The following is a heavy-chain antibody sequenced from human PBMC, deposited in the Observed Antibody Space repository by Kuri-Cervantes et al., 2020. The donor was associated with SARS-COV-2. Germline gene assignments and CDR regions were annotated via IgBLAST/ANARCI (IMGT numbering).Heavy chain of an antibody. J-gene: IGHJ6*03. CDR3: ARVFSAMHYYYYYMDV. CDR1: GFTSNIYA. Sequence: GGSLRLSCVASGFTSNIYAMTWVRQAPGKGLEWVSVISTSGGSTYYADSVRGRFTISRDNSKNSLYLQMSSLRAEDTAVYYCARVFSAMHYYYYYMDVWGKGTTVTVSS. V-gene: IGHV3-23*01. CDR2: ISTSGGST.